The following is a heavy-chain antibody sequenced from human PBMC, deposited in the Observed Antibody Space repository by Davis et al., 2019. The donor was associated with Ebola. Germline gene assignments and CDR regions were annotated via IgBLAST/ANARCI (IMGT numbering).Heavy chain of an antibody. V-gene: IGHV3-30*14. J-gene: IGHJ3*02. D-gene: IGHD3-10*01. CDR3: ARDSVLLWFGELLYREVGAFDI. CDR1: GFTFSAYE. Sequence: GESLKISCVASGFTFSAYEMHWVRQAPGKGLEWVAIISYDGSIDYFADSVKGRFTISRDNSKNTLYLQMNSLRAEDTAVYYCARDSVLLWFGELLYREVGAFDIWGQGTMVTVSS. CDR2: ISYDGSID.